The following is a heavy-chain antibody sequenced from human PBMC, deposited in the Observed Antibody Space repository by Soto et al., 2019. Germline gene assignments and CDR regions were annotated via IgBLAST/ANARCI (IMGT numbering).Heavy chain of an antibody. CDR1: GGTFSSYA. CDR2: IIPIFGTA. Sequence: RASVKVSCKASGGTFSSYAISWVRQAPGQGLEWMGGIIPIFGTANYGQKFQGRVTITADKSTSTAYMELSSLRSEDTAVYYCARLSGNSEFDYWGQGTLVTVSS. J-gene: IGHJ4*02. CDR3: ARLSGNSEFDY. V-gene: IGHV1-69*06. D-gene: IGHD3-3*01.